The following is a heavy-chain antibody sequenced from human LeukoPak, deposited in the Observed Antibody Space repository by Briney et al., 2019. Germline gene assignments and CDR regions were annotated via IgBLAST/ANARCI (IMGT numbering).Heavy chain of an antibody. CDR2: IYSGGST. Sequence: PGGSLRLSCAASGFTVSSNYMSWVRQAPGKGLEWVSVIYSGGSTYYADSVKGRFTISRDNSKNTLCLQMNSLRAEDTAVYYCARAYYYGSGSYYKAFDIWGQGTMVTVSS. J-gene: IGHJ3*02. V-gene: IGHV3-66*02. D-gene: IGHD3-10*01. CDR3: ARAYYYGSGSYYKAFDI. CDR1: GFTVSSNY.